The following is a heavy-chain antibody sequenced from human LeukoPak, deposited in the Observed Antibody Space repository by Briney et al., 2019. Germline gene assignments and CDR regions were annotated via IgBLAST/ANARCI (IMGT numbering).Heavy chain of an antibody. D-gene: IGHD3-10*02. CDR3: AELGITMIGGV. V-gene: IGHV3-30*18. Sequence: GGSLRLSCAASGFTFSSYGMHWVRQAPGKGLEWVAVISYDGSNRYYADSVKGRFTISRDNSKNTLYLQMDSLRAEDTAVYYCAELGITMIGGVWGKGTTVTISS. CDR2: ISYDGSNR. J-gene: IGHJ6*04. CDR1: GFTFSSYG.